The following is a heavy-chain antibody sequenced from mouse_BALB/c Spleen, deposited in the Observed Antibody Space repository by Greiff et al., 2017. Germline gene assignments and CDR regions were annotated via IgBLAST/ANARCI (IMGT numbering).Heavy chain of an antibody. V-gene: IGHV5-6*02. CDR3: ARDDYAPYAMDY. CDR1: GFTFSSYG. Sequence: DVKLVESGGDLVKPGGSLKLSCAASGFTFSSYGMSWVRQTPDKRLEWVATISSGGSYTYYPDSVKGRFTISRDNAKNTLYLQMSSLKSEDTAMYYCARDDYAPYAMDYWGQGTSVTVSS. CDR2: ISSGGSYT. J-gene: IGHJ4*01. D-gene: IGHD2-4*01.